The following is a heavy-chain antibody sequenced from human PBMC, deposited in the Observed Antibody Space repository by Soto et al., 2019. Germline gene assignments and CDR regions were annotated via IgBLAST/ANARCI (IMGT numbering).Heavy chain of an antibody. CDR1: GGSISSGGYY. J-gene: IGHJ4*02. Sequence: SETLSLTCTVSGGSISSGGYYWSWIRQHPGKGLEWIGYIYYSGSTYYNPSLKSRVTISVDTSKNQFSLKLSSVTAADTAVYYCARVGAVAGLFDYWGQGTLVTVSS. V-gene: IGHV4-31*03. CDR3: ARVGAVAGLFDY. CDR2: IYYSGST. D-gene: IGHD6-19*01.